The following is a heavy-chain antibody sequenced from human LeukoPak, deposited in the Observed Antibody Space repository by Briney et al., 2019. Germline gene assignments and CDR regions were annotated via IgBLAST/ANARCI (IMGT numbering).Heavy chain of an antibody. CDR2: INHSGST. Sequence: SETLSLTCAVYGGSFSGYYWSWIRQPPGKGLEWIGEINHSGSTNYNPSLKSRVTISVDTSKNQFSLKLSSVTAADTAVYYCARLRGYGSGSYRLDYWGQGTLVTVSS. V-gene: IGHV4-34*01. J-gene: IGHJ4*02. D-gene: IGHD3-10*01. CDR1: GGSFSGYY. CDR3: ARLRGYGSGSYRLDY.